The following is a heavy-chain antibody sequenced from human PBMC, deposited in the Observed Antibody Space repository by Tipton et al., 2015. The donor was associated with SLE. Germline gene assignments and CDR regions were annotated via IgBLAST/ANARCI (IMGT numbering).Heavy chain of an antibody. D-gene: IGHD2-21*02. V-gene: IGHV3-23*01. Sequence: SLRLSCAASGFTFSSYAMSWVRQAPGKGLEWVSAISGSGGSTYYADSVKGRFTISRDNAKNSLYLQMNSLRAEDTAVYYCARDEVTRYFQHWGQGTLVTVSS. CDR2: ISGSGGST. J-gene: IGHJ1*01. CDR3: ARDEVTRYFQH. CDR1: GFTFSSYA.